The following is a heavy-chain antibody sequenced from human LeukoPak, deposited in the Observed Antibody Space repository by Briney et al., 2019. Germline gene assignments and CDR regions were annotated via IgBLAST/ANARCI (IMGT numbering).Heavy chain of an antibody. CDR1: GFTFSTYA. D-gene: IGHD6-6*01. V-gene: IGHV3-23*01. CDR3: AKDGYTSSLNHPGAAEFDY. CDR2: MSGSGGST. Sequence: PTGGSLRLSCAASGFTFSTYAMSWVRQAPGKGLEWVSAMSGSGGSTKYADSVKGRFTISRDDSKNTLYLQMNSLRAEDTAVYYCAKDGYTSSLNHPGAAEFDYWGQGTLATVSS. J-gene: IGHJ4*02.